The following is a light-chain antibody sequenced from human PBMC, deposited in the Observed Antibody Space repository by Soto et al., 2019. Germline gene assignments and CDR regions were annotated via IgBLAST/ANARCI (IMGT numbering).Light chain of an antibody. J-gene: IGLJ1*01. CDR3: GTWDSSLSARGV. V-gene: IGLV1-51*01. CDR1: SSNIGNNY. Sequence: QSVLTQPPSVSAAPGQKVTISCSGSSSNIGNNYVSWYQQFPGTAPKLLIYDNNKRPSGIPDRFSGSKSGTSATLGITGLQTGDEADYYCGTWDSSLSARGVFGTGTKVTVL. CDR2: DNN.